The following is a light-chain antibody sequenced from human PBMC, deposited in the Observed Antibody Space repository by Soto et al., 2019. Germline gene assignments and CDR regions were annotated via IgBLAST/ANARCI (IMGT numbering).Light chain of an antibody. V-gene: IGLV1-40*01. CDR3: QSYDSSLSGWV. CDR2: GNT. Sequence: QSVLTQLPSVSGAPGQRVTISCTGSSSNIVAIYDVHWYQQLPGTAPKLLIYGNTNRPSGVPDRFSGSKSGTSASLAITGLQAEDEADYYCQSYDSSLSGWVFGGGTKLTVL. J-gene: IGLJ3*02. CDR1: SSNIVAIYD.